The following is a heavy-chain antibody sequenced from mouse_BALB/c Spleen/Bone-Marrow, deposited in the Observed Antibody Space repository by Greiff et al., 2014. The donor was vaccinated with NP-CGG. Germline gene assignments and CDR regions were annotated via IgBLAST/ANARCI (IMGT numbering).Heavy chain of an antibody. CDR1: GYTFTSYW. CDR2: IPPGSGTT. CDR3: ARGSYDYGSSSPWFAY. V-gene: IGHV1S41*01. J-gene: IGHJ3*01. Sequence: DLVKPGASVKLSCKASGYTFTSYWINWIKQRPGQGLEWIGRIPPGSGTTYYNEMFKGKATLTVDTSSATAYIQLSSLSSEDAAVDFCARGSYDYGSSSPWFAYWGQGTLVTVSA. D-gene: IGHD1-1*01.